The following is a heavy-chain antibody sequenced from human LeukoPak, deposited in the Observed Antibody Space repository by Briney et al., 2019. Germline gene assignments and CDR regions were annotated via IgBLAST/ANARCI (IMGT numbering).Heavy chain of an antibody. Sequence: ASETLSLTCTVSGGSISSSSYYWGWIRQPPGKGLEWIGSIYYSGSTYYNPALRSRVTISVDTSKNQFSLTLSSVTAADTAVYYCARLQSSGLVWSVYWGQGTLVTVSS. CDR1: GGSISSSSYY. J-gene: IGHJ4*02. CDR2: IYYSGST. CDR3: ARLQSSGLVWSVY. D-gene: IGHD2-21*01. V-gene: IGHV4-39*01.